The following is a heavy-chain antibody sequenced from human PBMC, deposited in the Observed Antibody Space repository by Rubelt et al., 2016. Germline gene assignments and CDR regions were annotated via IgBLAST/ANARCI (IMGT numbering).Heavy chain of an antibody. J-gene: IGHJ5*02. CDR3: ARGGNWFDP. V-gene: IGHV3-53*04. CDR2: IYSGGST. Sequence: EVQLVESGGGLVQPGGSLRLSCAASGFTVSSNYMSWVRQAPGKGLEWVSVIYSGGSTYYAESVKGRFTIARQNAKYTLYLRMDSLGDEDTAVDYCARGGNWFDPWGQGTLVSVSS. D-gene: IGHD3-16*01. CDR1: GFTVSSNY.